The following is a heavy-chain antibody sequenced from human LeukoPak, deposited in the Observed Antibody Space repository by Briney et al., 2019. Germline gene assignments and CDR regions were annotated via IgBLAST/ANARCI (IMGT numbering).Heavy chain of an antibody. Sequence: SVKVSCKASGGTFSNYAISWVRQAPGQGLEWMGGIITNFGTTNYAQKYQGRVTITADESTSTVYMELSSLRSEDTAVYYCARPRTYYDFWRGYPPFGYWGQGTLVTVSS. CDR2: IITNFGTT. J-gene: IGHJ4*02. D-gene: IGHD3-3*01. CDR1: GGTFSNYA. CDR3: ARPRTYYDFWRGYPPFGY. V-gene: IGHV1-69*01.